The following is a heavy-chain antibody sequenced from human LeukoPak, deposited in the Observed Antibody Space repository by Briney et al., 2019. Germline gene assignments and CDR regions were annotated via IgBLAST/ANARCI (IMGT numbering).Heavy chain of an antibody. D-gene: IGHD6-19*01. CDR2: IYYSGST. V-gene: IGHV4-59*01. J-gene: IGHJ5*02. CDR3: ARDGVLSSGGSRFDP. CDR1: GGSISSYY. Sequence: PSETLSLTCTVSGGSISSYYWSWIRQPPGKGLEWIGYIYYSGSTNYNPSLKSRVTISVDTSKNQFSLKLSSVTAADTAVYYCARDGVLSSGGSRFDPWGQGTLVTVSS.